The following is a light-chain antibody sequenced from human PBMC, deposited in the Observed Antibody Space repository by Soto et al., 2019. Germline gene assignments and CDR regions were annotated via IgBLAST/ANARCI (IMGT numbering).Light chain of an antibody. J-gene: IGKJ4*01. CDR3: QQYHSYPLT. Sequence: DIQMTQSPSTLSASVGDRVTITFRASQSVSSWLAWYQQKPGKAPKVLIYDASTLESGVPSRFSGSGSGTELTLTISSLQPDDFASYYCQQYHSYPLTFGGGTKVDIK. V-gene: IGKV1-5*01. CDR2: DAS. CDR1: QSVSSW.